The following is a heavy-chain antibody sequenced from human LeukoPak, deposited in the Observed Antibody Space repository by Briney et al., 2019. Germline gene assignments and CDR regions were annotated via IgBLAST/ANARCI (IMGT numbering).Heavy chain of an antibody. V-gene: IGHV3-30*18. CDR2: IPYDGSNK. D-gene: IGHD2-2*02. Sequence: HPGGSLRLSCAASGFTFSSYAMSWVRQAPGKGLEWVAVIPYDGSNKYYTDSVKGRFTISRDNSKNTLYLQMNSLRAEDTAVYYCAKNRVPTAITPDSWGQGTLVTVSS. J-gene: IGHJ5*01. CDR3: AKNRVPTAITPDS. CDR1: GFTFSSYA.